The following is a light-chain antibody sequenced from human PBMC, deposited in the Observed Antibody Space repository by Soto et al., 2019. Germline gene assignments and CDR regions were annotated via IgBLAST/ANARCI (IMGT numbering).Light chain of an antibody. CDR2: AAF. V-gene: IGKV1-27*01. J-gene: IGKJ4*01. CDR3: QKFNSAPFS. CDR1: RGIGNY. Sequence: DIQMTQSPSSLSVSVGDRVTITCRARRGIGNYLAWYQQHPGKVPKLLIYAAFILQSGVPSRFSGSGSGTDFTLTISILQPEDVATYYCQKFNSAPFSFGGGTKVDIK.